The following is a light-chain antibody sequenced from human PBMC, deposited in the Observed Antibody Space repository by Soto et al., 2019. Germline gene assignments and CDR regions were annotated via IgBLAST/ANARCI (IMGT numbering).Light chain of an antibody. CDR3: QHFHSYPPLFT. V-gene: IGKV1-9*01. CDR1: QDINNY. J-gene: IGKJ3*01. Sequence: IQLTQSPSSLSASVGDRVTITCRASQDINNYLAWYQQKPGKAPELLIYTSSPLQGGVPSKFIGSGSGTYFTLNINALQPEDFATYYCQHFHSYPPLFTFGPGTKVNIK. CDR2: TSS.